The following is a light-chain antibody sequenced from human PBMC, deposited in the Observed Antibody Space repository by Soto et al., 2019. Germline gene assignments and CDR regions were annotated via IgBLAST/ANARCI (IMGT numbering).Light chain of an antibody. CDR3: QQYNNWPPWT. V-gene: IGKV3-15*01. CDR1: QSISNN. CDR2: SAF. J-gene: IGKJ1*01. Sequence: EIEMTQSPATLSVSPGERATLSCRASQSISNNLAWYQQKPGQAPRLVIYSAFTRATGIPARFSGSGSGTEFTLTIRSLQSEDFAVYYCQQYNNWPPWTFGQGTKVEIK.